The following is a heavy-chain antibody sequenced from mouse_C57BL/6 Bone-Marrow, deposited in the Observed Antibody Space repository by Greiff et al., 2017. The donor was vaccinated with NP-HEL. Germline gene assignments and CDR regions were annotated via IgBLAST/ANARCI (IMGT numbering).Heavy chain of an antibody. CDR1: GYSITSDY. J-gene: IGHJ1*03. Sequence: EVKLLESGPGLAKPSQTLSLTCSVTGYSITSDYWNWIRKFPGNKLEYMGYISYSGSTYYNPSLKSRISITRDTSKNQYSLQLNSVTTEDTATYYCARSVYSNPYWYFDVWGTGTTVTVSS. V-gene: IGHV3-8*01. CDR3: ARSVYSNPYWYFDV. CDR2: ISYSGST. D-gene: IGHD2-5*01.